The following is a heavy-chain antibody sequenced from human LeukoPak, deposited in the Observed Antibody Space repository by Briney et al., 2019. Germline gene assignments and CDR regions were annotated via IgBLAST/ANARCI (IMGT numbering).Heavy chain of an antibody. D-gene: IGHD3-3*01. Sequence: PSETLSLTCGVSGGSFSGSYWGWIRQPPGKGLEWIGEINLSGGTNYNSSLTSRVTISLDTSKNQFSLNLRSVTTADTAGYYCARVSISLFGVVTAHFDSWGQGTLVAVSS. CDR2: INLSGGT. CDR3: ARVSISLFGVVTAHFDS. J-gene: IGHJ4*02. V-gene: IGHV4-34*01. CDR1: GGSFSGSY.